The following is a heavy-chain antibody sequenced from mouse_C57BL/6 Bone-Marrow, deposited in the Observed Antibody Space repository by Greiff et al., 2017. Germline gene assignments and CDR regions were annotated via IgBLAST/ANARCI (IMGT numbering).Heavy chain of an antibody. CDR2: ISYDGSN. J-gene: IGHJ3*01. CDR1: GYSITSGYF. V-gene: IGHV3-6*01. D-gene: IGHD2-4*01. CDR3: ARERDDYDVAWFAY. Sequence: VQLQQSGPGLVKPSQSLSLSCSVTGYSITSGYFWNLIRQFPGNKLEWMGFISYDGSNNYNPSLKNRIFITRDTSKNPFFLKLNSVTTEDTATYYCARERDDYDVAWFAYWGQGPLVTVSA.